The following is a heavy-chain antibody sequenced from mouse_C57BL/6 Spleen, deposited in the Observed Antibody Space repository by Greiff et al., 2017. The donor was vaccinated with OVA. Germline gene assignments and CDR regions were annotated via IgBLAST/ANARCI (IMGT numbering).Heavy chain of an antibody. J-gene: IGHJ3*01. Sequence: VQLQESGAELARPGASVKMSCKASGYTFTSYTMHWVKQRPGQGLEWIGYINPSSGYTKYNQKFKDKATLTADKSSSTAYMQLSSLTSEDSAVYYCARSCKKGFAYWGQGTLVTVSA. CDR2: INPSSGYT. CDR1: GYTFTSYT. CDR3: ARSCKKGFAY. V-gene: IGHV1-4*01.